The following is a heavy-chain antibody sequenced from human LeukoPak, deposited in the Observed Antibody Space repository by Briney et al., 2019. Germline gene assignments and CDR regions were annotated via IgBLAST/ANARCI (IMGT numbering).Heavy chain of an antibody. J-gene: IGHJ4*02. CDR2: ISYDGSNK. Sequence: LSLTCTVSGGSISSSYNYWGWVRQAPGKGLEWVAAISYDGSNKYYADSVRGRLTISRDNSKNTLYLQMNSLRAEDTAVYYCARAGRADGDYHYFEYWGQGTLVTVSS. CDR1: GGSISSSY. V-gene: IGHV3-30-3*01. CDR3: ARAGRADGDYHYFEY. D-gene: IGHD4-17*01.